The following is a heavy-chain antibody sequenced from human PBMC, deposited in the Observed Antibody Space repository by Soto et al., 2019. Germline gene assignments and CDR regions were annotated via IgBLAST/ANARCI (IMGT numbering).Heavy chain of an antibody. D-gene: IGHD3-22*01. CDR3: TRVGVWVTTIVVVIPSFDY. V-gene: IGHV3-49*04. CDR1: GFTFGDYA. J-gene: IGHJ4*02. Sequence: PGGSLRLSCTASGFTFGDYAMSWVRQAPGKGLEWVGFIRSKAYGGTTEYAASVKGRFTISRDDSKSIAYLQMNSLKTEDTAVYYCTRVGVWVTTIVVVIPSFDYWGQGTLVTVSS. CDR2: IRSKAYGGTT.